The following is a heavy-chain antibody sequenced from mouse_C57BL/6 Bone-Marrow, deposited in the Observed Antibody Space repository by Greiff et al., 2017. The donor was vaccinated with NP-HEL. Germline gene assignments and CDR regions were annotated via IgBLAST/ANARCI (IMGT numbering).Heavy chain of an antibody. CDR3: TSSTMVTTRRYWYFDV. V-gene: IGHV1-5*01. D-gene: IGHD2-2*01. Sequence: VQLKQSGTVLARPGASVKMSCKTSGYTFTSYWMHWVKQRPGQGLEWIGAIYPGNSDTSYNQKFKGKAKLTAVTSASTAYMELSSLTNEDSAVYYCTSSTMVTTRRYWYFDVWGTGTTVTVSS. CDR2: IYPGNSDT. CDR1: GYTFTSYW. J-gene: IGHJ1*03.